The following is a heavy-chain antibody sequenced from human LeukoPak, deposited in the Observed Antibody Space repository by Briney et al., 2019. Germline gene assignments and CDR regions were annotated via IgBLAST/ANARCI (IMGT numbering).Heavy chain of an antibody. J-gene: IGHJ4*02. Sequence: SETLSLTCNVSGDYITTTNYYWAWIRQPPGKGLEWLASIFYSGNTYYNPSLKSRVIISMATPRKQISMKLTSVTATDTALYYCARRSRLYKHETTGYHDSWGQGTLVTVSS. V-gene: IGHV4-39*01. CDR3: ARRSRLYKHETTGYHDS. D-gene: IGHD3-9*01. CDR2: IFYSGNT. CDR1: GDYITTTNYY.